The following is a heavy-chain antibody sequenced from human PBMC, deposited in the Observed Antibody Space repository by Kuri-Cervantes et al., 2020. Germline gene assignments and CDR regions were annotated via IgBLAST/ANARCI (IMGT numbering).Heavy chain of an antibody. CDR1: GYSISSGYY. CDR3: ARHPRARDYYYGSGRGRGAFDI. Sequence: SETLSLTCAVSGYSISSGYYWGWIRQPPGKGLEWIGSIYHSGSTYYNPSLKSRVTISVDTSKNQFSLKLSSVTAADTAVYYCARHPRARDYYYGSGRGRGAFDIWGQGTMVTVSS. V-gene: IGHV4-38-2*01. CDR2: IYHSGST. D-gene: IGHD3-10*01. J-gene: IGHJ3*02.